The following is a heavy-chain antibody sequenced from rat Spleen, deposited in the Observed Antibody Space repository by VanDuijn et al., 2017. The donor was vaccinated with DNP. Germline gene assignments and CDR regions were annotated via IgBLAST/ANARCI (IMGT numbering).Heavy chain of an antibody. CDR2: ITSSGGST. V-gene: IGHV5-31*01. D-gene: IGHD5-1*01. CDR3: ARGSGTYYWYFDF. CDR1: GFTFSSYW. J-gene: IGHJ1*01. Sequence: EVQLVESGGGLVQPGRSLKLSCVASGFTFSSYWMYWIRQVPGKGLEWVAAITSSGGSTYYPDSVKGRFTISRDNAKNTLYLQMNSLRSEDTATYYCARGSGTYYWYFDFWGPGTMVTVSS.